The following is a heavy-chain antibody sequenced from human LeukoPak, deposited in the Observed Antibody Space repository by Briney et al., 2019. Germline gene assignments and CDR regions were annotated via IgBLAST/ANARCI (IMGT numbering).Heavy chain of an antibody. CDR1: GFTFSNYA. CDR2: VSGRDTST. CDR3: AKWGDYDVLTGYYDSDY. D-gene: IGHD3-9*01. J-gene: IGHJ4*02. Sequence: GGSLRLSCAASGFTFSNYAMSWVRQAPGKGLEWVSAVSGRDTSTYYTDSVKGRFTISRDNSKNTLYLQMHSLSAEDTAIYYCAKWGDYDVLTGYYDSDYWGQGTLVTVSS. V-gene: IGHV3-23*01.